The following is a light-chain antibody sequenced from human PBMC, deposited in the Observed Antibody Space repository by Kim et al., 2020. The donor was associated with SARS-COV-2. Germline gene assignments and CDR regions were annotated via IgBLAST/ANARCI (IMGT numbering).Light chain of an antibody. V-gene: IGKV3-11*01. CDR1: QTISYY. CDR3: QQRSNWPPMYT. J-gene: IGKJ2*01. CDR2: DTS. Sequence: SPGERATLSCRTSQTISYYLAWYQQKPGQAPRLLIYDTSTRATGIPARFSGSGAGTDFTLTISSLEPEDFAIYYCQQRSNWPPMYTFGQGTKLEI.